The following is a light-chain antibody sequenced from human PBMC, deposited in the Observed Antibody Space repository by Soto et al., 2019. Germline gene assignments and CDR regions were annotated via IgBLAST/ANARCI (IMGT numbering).Light chain of an antibody. CDR1: QSVDTY. CDR3: QQRRSSLT. CDR2: DES. Sequence: TVLTQSPATLSLSPGERATLSCRASQSVDTYLAWYQQKSGRAPRLLIYDESKRATGIPPRFSGSGAGTDFTLTISSLEPEDSATYYCQQRRSSLTFGGGTKVDIK. J-gene: IGKJ4*01. V-gene: IGKV3D-11*02.